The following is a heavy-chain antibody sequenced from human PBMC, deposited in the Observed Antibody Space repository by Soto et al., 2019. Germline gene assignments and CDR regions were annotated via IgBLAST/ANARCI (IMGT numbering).Heavy chain of an antibody. CDR1: GFSFSSYA. D-gene: IGHD3-3*01. Sequence: GGSLRLSCVASGFSFSSYAMSWVRQAPGKGLEWVSAISGSGGSTYYADSAKGRFTISRDNSKSTLYLQMNSLRAEDTAVYFCAKDSTYYDFWSGLSPYYGMDVWGQGTTVTVSS. CDR2: ISGSGGST. J-gene: IGHJ6*02. CDR3: AKDSTYYDFWSGLSPYYGMDV. V-gene: IGHV3-23*01.